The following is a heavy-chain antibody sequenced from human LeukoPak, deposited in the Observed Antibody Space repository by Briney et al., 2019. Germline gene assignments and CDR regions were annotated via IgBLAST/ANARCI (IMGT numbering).Heavy chain of an antibody. CDR3: ARDSYHDFWNGGNWFDP. V-gene: IGHV4-4*07. CDR2: IYTIGST. D-gene: IGHD3-3*01. J-gene: IGHJ5*02. Sequence: SETLSLTCTVSGGSISSDYWSWIRQPAGKGLERIGRIYTIGSTNYNPSLKSRVTMSVDTSKNQFSLKLSSVTAADTAVYYCARDSYHDFWNGGNWFDPWGQGTLVTVSS. CDR1: GGSISSDY.